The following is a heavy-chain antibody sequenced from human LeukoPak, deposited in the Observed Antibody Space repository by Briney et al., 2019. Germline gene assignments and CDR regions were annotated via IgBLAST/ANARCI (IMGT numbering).Heavy chain of an antibody. D-gene: IGHD6-6*01. CDR3: ASEYSSSPAY. CDR2: IYYNGNS. CDR1: GFTFSSYA. J-gene: IGHJ4*02. Sequence: SGGSLRLSCAASGFTFSSYAMSWVRQPPGKGLEWIGSIYYNGNSYYNLSLRSRLTLSVDTSKNQFSLKLSSVTAADTAVYYCASEYSSSPAYWGQGTLVTVSS. V-gene: IGHV4-39*01.